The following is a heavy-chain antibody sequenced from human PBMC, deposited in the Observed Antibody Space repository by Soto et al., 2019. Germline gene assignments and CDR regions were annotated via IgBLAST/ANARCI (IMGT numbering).Heavy chain of an antibody. CDR1: GFTFSSYA. V-gene: IGHV3-23*01. CDR2: ISGSGGST. CDR3: AKELAAAAGPYWYFDL. Sequence: LSLTCAASGFTFSSYAMSWVRQAPGKGLEWVSAISGSGGSTYYADSVKGRFTISRDNSKNTLYLQMNSLRAEDTAVYYCAKELAAAAGPYWYFDLWGRGTLVTVSS. J-gene: IGHJ2*01. D-gene: IGHD6-13*01.